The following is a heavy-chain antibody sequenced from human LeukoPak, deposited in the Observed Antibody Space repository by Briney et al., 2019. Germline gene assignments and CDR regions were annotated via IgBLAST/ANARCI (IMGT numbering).Heavy chain of an antibody. Sequence: AGGSLRLSCAASGFTFSSYGMHWVRQAPGKGLEWVAVIWYDGSNKYYADSVKGRFTISRDNSKNTLYLQMNSLRAEDTAVYYCASSEQDITGYSSGWPLDYWGQGTLVTVSS. D-gene: IGHD6-19*01. J-gene: IGHJ4*02. CDR2: IWYDGSNK. V-gene: IGHV3-33*01. CDR3: ASSEQDITGYSSGWPLDY. CDR1: GFTFSSYG.